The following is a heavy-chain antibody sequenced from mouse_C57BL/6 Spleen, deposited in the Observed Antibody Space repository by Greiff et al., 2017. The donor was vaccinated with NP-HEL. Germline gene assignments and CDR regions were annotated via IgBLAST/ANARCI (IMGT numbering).Heavy chain of an antibody. CDR2: IYPGDGDT. CDR3: ASYYDLWFAY. V-gene: IGHV1-80*01. Sequence: VKLMESGAELVKPGASVKISCKASGYAFSSYWMNWVKQRPGKGLEWIGQIYPGDGDTNYNGKFKGKATLTADKSSSTAYMQLSSLTSEDSAVYFCASYYDLWFAYWGQGTLVTVSA. D-gene: IGHD1-1*02. J-gene: IGHJ3*01. CDR1: GYAFSSYW.